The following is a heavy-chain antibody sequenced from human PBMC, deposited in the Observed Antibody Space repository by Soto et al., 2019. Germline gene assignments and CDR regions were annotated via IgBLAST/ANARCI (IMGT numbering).Heavy chain of an antibody. CDR3: ARDGPRYDFWSGPRAGELHYSGMDA. CDR1: GFTFSSYA. CDR2: ISYDGRNK. V-gene: IGHV3-30*04. Sequence: SLRLSCAASGFTFSSYAVHWVRQAPGKGREWVAVISYDGRNKYYAASVKGRITISRENSKPTLYLQMNSLRAEDTAVYYCARDGPRYDFWSGPRAGELHYSGMDAWGQGTTVTVS. D-gene: IGHD3-3*01. J-gene: IGHJ6*02.